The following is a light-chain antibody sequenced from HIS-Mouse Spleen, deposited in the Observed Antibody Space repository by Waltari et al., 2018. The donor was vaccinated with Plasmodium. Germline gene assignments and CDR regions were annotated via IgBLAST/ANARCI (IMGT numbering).Light chain of an antibody. CDR1: QSISSY. Sequence: IQMTQSPSSLSASVGDRVTITCRASQSISSYLNWYQQKPGKAQKLLIYAASSLQSGVPSRFSGSGSGTDFTLTISSLQPEDFATYYCQQSYSTWTFGQGTKVEIK. CDR2: AAS. CDR3: QQSYSTWT. V-gene: IGKV1-39*01. J-gene: IGKJ1*01.